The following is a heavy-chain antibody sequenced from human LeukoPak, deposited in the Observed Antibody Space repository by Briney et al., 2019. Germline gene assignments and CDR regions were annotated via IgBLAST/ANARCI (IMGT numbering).Heavy chain of an antibody. CDR3: ARVGLSGSYYNDY. D-gene: IGHD3-10*01. CDR2: INPNSGGT. J-gene: IGHJ4*02. CDR1: GYTFTGYY. Sequence: ASVKVSCKASGYTFTGYYMHWVRQAPGQGLELMGWINPNSGGTNYAQKFQGRVTMTRDTSISTAYMELSRLRSDDTAVYYCARVGLSGSYYNDYWGQGTLVTVSS. V-gene: IGHV1-2*02.